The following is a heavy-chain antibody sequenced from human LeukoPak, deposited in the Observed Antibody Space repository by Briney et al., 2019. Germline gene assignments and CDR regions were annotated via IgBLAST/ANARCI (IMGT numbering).Heavy chain of an antibody. J-gene: IGHJ4*02. D-gene: IGHD6-13*01. V-gene: IGHV3-21*01. CDR2: ISSSSSYI. Sequence: GGSLRLSCAASGFTFSTYWMSWVRQAPGKGLEWVSSISSSSSYIYYADSVKGRFTISRDNAKNSLYLQMNSLRAEDTAVYYCAQIAAATLKPIDYWGQGTLVTVSS. CDR3: AQIAAATLKPIDY. CDR1: GFTFSTYW.